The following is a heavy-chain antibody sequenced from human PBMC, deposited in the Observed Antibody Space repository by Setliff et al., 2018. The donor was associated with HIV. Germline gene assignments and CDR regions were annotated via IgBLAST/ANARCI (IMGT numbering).Heavy chain of an antibody. Sequence: ASVKVSCKASGYTFTSYYVHFVRQAPGQGPEWMGIINPNGGSTNYAQKFEGRVAMTADTSTNNVHMYLSVLRSEDTAVYYCARVHDGTTTGAFDIWGQGTLVTVSS. CDR3: ARVHDGTTTGAFDI. CDR2: INPNGGST. CDR1: GYTFTSYY. V-gene: IGHV1-46*01. J-gene: IGHJ3*02. D-gene: IGHD3-22*01.